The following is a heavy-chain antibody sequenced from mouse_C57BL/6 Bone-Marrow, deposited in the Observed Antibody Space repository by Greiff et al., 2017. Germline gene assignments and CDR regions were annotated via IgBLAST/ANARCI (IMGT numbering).Heavy chain of an antibody. Sequence: QVQLQQSGAELAKPGASVKLSCKASGYTFTSYWMHWVKQRPGQGLEWIGYINPSSGYTKYNQKFKDKATLTADKSSSTAYMQLSSLTSEDSAVYYCAIYYYGSSGDYWGQGTTLTVSS. V-gene: IGHV1-7*01. D-gene: IGHD1-1*01. CDR2: INPSSGYT. CDR1: GYTFTSYW. J-gene: IGHJ2*01. CDR3: AIYYYGSSGDY.